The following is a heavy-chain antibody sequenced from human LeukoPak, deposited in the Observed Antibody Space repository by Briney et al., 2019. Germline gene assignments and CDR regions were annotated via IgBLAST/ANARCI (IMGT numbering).Heavy chain of an antibody. CDR3: ARDPFEGSGSYLNWFDP. D-gene: IGHD3-10*01. V-gene: IGHV3-21*01. Sequence: GGSLRLSCAASGFTFSSYSTNWVRQAPGKGLEWVSSISSSSSYIYYADSVKGRFTISRDNAKNSLYLQVNSLRAEDTAVYCCARDPFEGSGSYLNWFDPWGQGTLVTVSS. CDR1: GFTFSSYS. CDR2: ISSSSSYI. J-gene: IGHJ5*02.